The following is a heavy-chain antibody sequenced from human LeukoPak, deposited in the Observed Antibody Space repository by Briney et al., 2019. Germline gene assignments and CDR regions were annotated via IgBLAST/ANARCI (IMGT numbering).Heavy chain of an antibody. J-gene: IGHJ4*02. D-gene: IGHD2-21*01. CDR1: GFTFSSYG. CDR2: ISGNDGGT. CDR3: AKERGGEFDY. Sequence: GGSLRLSCAASGFTFSSYGMSWVRQAPGKGLEWVSAISGNDGGTYYADSVKGRFTISRDNSKNTLYLQMNSLRGEDTAVYYCAKERGGEFDYWGQGTLVTVSS. V-gene: IGHV3-23*01.